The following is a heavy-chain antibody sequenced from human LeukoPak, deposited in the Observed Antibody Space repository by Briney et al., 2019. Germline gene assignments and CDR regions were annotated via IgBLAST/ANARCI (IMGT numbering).Heavy chain of an antibody. D-gene: IGHD2-15*01. V-gene: IGHV4-59*01. CDR1: GGSISSYF. CDR2: IHYSGSP. Sequence: SETLSLTCTVSGGSISSYFWSWIRQLPGKGLEHIGYIHYSGSPNYNPSLESRVTMSVDTSNNQFSLRLSSVTAADTAVYYCARDRKSINCSGGSCYSSSDYFDYWGQGTLVTVSS. J-gene: IGHJ4*02. CDR3: ARDRKSINCSGGSCYSSSDYFDY.